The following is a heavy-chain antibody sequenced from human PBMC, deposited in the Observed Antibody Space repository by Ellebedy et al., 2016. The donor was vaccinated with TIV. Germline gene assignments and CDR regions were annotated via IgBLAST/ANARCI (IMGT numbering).Heavy chain of an antibody. D-gene: IGHD2-2*01. Sequence: GESLKISCVASGFSFSEYYMSWIRQAPGKGLEWVSYISSSGTTIYADAVKGRFTVSRDNAQNPLYLQMNGLRDDDTSIYYCARGTLYQPVNYRDGFFDSWGQGTLVTVSS. J-gene: IGHJ4*02. CDR2: ISSSGTTI. CDR1: GFSFSEYY. CDR3: ARGTLYQPVNYRDGFFDS. V-gene: IGHV3-11*04.